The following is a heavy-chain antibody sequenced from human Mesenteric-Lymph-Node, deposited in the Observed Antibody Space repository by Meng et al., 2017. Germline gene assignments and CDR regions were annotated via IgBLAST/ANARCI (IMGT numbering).Heavy chain of an antibody. J-gene: IGHJ6*02. CDR2: INHSGST. CDR3: ARGGMRSSSWYGSYYYYGMDV. CDR1: GGSFSGYY. D-gene: IGHD6-13*01. Sequence: SETLSLTCAVYGGSFSGYYWSWIRQRPGKGLEWIGEINHSGSTNYNPSLKSRVTISVDTSKNQFSLKLSSVTAADTAVYYCARGGMRSSSWYGSYYYYGMDVWGQGTTVTVSS. V-gene: IGHV4-34*01.